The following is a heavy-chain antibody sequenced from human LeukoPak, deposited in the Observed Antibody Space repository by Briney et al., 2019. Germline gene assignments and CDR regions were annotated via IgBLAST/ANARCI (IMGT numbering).Heavy chain of an antibody. V-gene: IGHV3-23*01. CDR3: AKGVSSIAARPIDY. Sequence: GGSLRLSCAVSGFTFSSFAMGWVRQAPGKGLEWVSAISGSGGSTYYADSVKGRFTISRDDSKNTLYLQMNSLRAEDTAVYYCAKGVSSIAARPIDYWGQGTLVTVSS. CDR1: GFTFSSFA. CDR2: ISGSGGST. D-gene: IGHD6-6*01. J-gene: IGHJ4*02.